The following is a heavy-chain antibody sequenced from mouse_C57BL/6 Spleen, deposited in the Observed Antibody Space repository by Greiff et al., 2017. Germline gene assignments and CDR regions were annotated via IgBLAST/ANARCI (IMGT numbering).Heavy chain of an antibody. CDR3: TRGTMDDYGLDY. D-gene: IGHD2-4*01. Sequence: EVQLVESGEGLVKPGGSLKLSCAASGFTFSSYAMSWVRQTPEKRLEWVAYISSGGDYIYYADTVKGRFTISRDNARNTLYLQMSSLKSEDTAMYYCTRGTMDDYGLDYWGQGTTLTVSS. CDR2: ISSGGDYI. J-gene: IGHJ2*01. V-gene: IGHV5-9-1*02. CDR1: GFTFSSYA.